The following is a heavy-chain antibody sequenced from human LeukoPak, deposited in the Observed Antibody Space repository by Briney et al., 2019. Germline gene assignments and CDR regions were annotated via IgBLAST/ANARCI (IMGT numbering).Heavy chain of an antibody. Sequence: ASVKVSCKASGYTFTSYAMHWVRQAPGHRLEWMRWINAGNGKTKYSQKFQGRVTITRDTSASTAYMELSSLRSEDTAVYYCARILLRYCSITSCSFGFWGQGTLVTVSS. CDR3: ARILLRYCSITSCSFGF. CDR2: INAGNGKT. V-gene: IGHV1-3*01. CDR1: GYTFTSYA. J-gene: IGHJ5*01. D-gene: IGHD2-2*01.